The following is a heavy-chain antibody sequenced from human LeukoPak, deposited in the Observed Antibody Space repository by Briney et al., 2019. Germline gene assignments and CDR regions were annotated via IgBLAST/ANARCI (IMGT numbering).Heavy chain of an antibody. CDR3: AKDCRTTVICGIDP. J-gene: IGHJ5*02. CDR2: IRYDGSDK. Sequence: GGSLRLSCAASGFTFSSYGMHWVRQAPGKGLEWVAFIRYDGSDKYYADSVKGRFTISRDNSKNTLYLQMNSLRAEDTAVYYCAKDCRTTVICGIDPWGQGTLVTVSS. D-gene: IGHD4-11*01. CDR1: GFTFSSYG. V-gene: IGHV3-30*02.